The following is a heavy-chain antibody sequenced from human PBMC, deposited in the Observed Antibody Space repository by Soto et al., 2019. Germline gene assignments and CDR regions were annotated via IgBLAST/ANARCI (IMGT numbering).Heavy chain of an antibody. V-gene: IGHV3-30*18. CDR3: AKLPWGFNYYDRSEYRATDNDAFDI. J-gene: IGHJ3*02. CDR2: ISYDGGIK. D-gene: IGHD3-22*01. Sequence: QMQLVESGGGVVQPGTSLRVSCAASGFTFSHYDIHWVRQAPGKGLEWVAVISYDGGIKLYADSVRDRFAISRDNSKDTLYLQMNTLGPDDTAVYYCAKLPWGFNYYDRSEYRATDNDAFDIWGQGTMVTVSS. CDR1: GFTFSHYD.